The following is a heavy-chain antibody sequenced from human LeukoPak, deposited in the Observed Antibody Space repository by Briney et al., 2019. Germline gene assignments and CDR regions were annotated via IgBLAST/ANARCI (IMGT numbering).Heavy chain of an antibody. D-gene: IGHD3/OR15-3a*01. CDR1: GFTFSSYW. J-gene: IGHJ4*02. V-gene: IGHV3-74*01. Sequence: GGSLRLSCAASGFTFSSYWMHWVRQVPGKGLVWVSRIKSDGSITDYADSVKGRFTISRDNAKNTLYLQMNSLRPEDTAVYYCARGDWDFDYWGQGTLVTVSS. CDR3: ARGDWDFDY. CDR2: IKSDGSIT.